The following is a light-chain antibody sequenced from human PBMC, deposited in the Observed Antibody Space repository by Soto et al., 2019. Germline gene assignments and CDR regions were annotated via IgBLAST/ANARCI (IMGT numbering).Light chain of an antibody. Sequence: QSVLTQPPSASGTPGQRVTISCSGSSSNIGSNTVNWYQQLPGTAPKLLIYSNNHRTSGVPDRFSGSKSGTSASLAISGLQSEDEADYYCAAWDDSLNAVVFGGGTKLTVL. V-gene: IGLV1-44*01. CDR1: SSNIGSNT. CDR2: SNN. J-gene: IGLJ2*01. CDR3: AAWDDSLNAVV.